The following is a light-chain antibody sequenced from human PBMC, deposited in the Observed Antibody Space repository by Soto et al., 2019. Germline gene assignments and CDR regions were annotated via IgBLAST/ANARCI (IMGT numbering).Light chain of an antibody. J-gene: IGKJ5*01. V-gene: IGKV3-20*01. CDR3: QQYGSSPIT. CDR2: GVS. CDR1: QLFSSN. Sequence: EIVMMQSPATLSVSPGESVTLSCRASQLFSSNLAWYQHKPGQAPRLLIYGVSTRDTGVPDRFSGTVSGTDFTLTISRLEPEDFAVYYCQQYGSSPITFGQGTRLEIK.